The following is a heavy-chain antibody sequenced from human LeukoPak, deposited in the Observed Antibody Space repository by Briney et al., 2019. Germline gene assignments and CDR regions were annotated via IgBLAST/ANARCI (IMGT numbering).Heavy chain of an antibody. J-gene: IGHJ3*02. CDR3: AREADGAFDI. CDR2: INHSGST. V-gene: IGHV4-34*01. D-gene: IGHD5-24*01. Sequence: SETLSLTCAVYGGSFSGYYRSWIRQPPGKVLEWIGEINHSGSTNYNPSLKSRVTISVDTSKNQFSLKLSSVTAADTAVYYCAREADGAFDIWGQGTMVTVSS. CDR1: GGSFSGYY.